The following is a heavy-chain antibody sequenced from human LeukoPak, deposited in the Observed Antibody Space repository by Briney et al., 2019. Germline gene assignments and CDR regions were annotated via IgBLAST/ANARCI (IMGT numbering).Heavy chain of an antibody. V-gene: IGHV3-23*01. D-gene: IGHD3-3*01. CDR1: GFTFSSYA. Sequence: GGSLRLSCAASGFTFSSYAMSWVRQAPGKGLEWVSAISGSGGSTYYADSVKGRFTISRDNSKNTLYLRMNSLRAEDTAVYYCAKGSFTIFGVVTYNYFDYWGQGTLVTVSS. CDR2: ISGSGGST. CDR3: AKGSFTIFGVVTYNYFDY. J-gene: IGHJ4*02.